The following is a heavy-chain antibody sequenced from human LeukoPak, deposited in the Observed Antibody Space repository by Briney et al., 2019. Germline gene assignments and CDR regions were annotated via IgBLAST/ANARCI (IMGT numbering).Heavy chain of an antibody. CDR2: INIGGSTK. D-gene: IGHD2-21*01. CDR1: GFTFSNYW. J-gene: IGHJ5*02. V-gene: IGHV3-74*01. CDR3: AIAGQHRFVP. Sequence: GGSLTLPCAPSGFTFSNYWMHWLRQAPGKGLVWVSRINIGGSTKQYADSVKGRFTISRDNAKNTLYLQMNSLKAEATADYYCAIAGQHRFVPCGPGGLVAVS.